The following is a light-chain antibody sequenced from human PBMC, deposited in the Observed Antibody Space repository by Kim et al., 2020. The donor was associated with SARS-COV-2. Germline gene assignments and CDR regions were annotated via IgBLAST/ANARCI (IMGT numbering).Light chain of an antibody. J-gene: IGKJ1*01. CDR3: QHRRS. CDR1: QYVSNY. Sequence: EIVLTQSPATLSSSPGERATLSCRASQYVSNYLAWYQQRPGQAPRLLIYDVSDRATAIPARFSGSGSGTDFTLTISSLEPEDFAVYYCQHRRSFGQGTKVDIK. V-gene: IGKV3-11*01. CDR2: DVS.